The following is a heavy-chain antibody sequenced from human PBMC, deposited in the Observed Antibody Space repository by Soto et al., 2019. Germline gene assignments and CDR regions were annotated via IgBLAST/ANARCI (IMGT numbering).Heavy chain of an antibody. CDR2: IYNSGSP. D-gene: IGHD2-21*02. V-gene: IGHV4-31*03. CDR1: GDSINRGGFY. Sequence: QVQLQESGPGLVEPSQTLSLTCNVSGDSINRGGFYWSWIRQHPEKVLEWIGYIYNSGSPYYNPSLQSRVTMSIDTTKNQFSLRLTSVTAADTAVYFCARGAAVTARWFDPWGQGTPVTVSS. CDR3: ARGAAVTARWFDP. J-gene: IGHJ5*02.